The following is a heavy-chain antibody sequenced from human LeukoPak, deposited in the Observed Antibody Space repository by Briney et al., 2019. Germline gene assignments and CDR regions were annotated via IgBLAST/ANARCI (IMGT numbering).Heavy chain of an antibody. D-gene: IGHD2-21*02. CDR2: IHYTGST. Sequence: PSETLSLTCLVSGGSISGSHWSWTRQPPGKGLEWIGYIHYTGSTDYNPSLRSRVTLSIDMSKNQFSLRLSSVTAADTAVYYCARTGGDCSSGLCYYAMDVWGQGTTVTVS. CDR1: GGSISGSH. V-gene: IGHV4-59*01. J-gene: IGHJ6*02. CDR3: ARTGGDCSSGLCYYAMDV.